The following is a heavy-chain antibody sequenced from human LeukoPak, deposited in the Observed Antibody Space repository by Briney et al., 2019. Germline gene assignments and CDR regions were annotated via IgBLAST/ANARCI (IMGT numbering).Heavy chain of an antibody. CDR3: ARVAAAGKGFDY. V-gene: IGHV3-13*01. Sequence: GVSLRLSCATSGFTFSSYDMHWVRQATGKGLDWVSAIDIAGDTYYPGSVKGRFTISRENAKNSLYLQMNSLRAGDTAVYYCARVAAAGKGFDYWGQGTLVTVSS. CDR2: IDIAGDT. J-gene: IGHJ4*02. D-gene: IGHD6-13*01. CDR1: GFTFSSYD.